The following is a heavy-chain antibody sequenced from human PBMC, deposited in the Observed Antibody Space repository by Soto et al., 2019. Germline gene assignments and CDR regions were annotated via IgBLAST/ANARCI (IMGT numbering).Heavy chain of an antibody. CDR3: ARDRVAGIWGDAFDI. D-gene: IGHD3-16*01. J-gene: IGHJ3*02. V-gene: IGHV1-18*04. CDR2: INPYNANT. Sequence: QVQLVQSGAEMKKPGASVKVSCKASGYTFTNHGINWVRQAPGQGVEWMGWINPYNANTNYAQKLQGRVTMTTATSTSTAYMDLRSLTSDDTAVYYCARDRVAGIWGDAFDIWGQGTMVTVSS. CDR1: GYTFTNHG.